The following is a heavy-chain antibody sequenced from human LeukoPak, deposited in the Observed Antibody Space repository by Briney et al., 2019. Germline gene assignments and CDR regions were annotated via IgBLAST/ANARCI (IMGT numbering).Heavy chain of an antibody. V-gene: IGHV1-69*13. CDR2: IIPIFGTA. CDR3: ARGPQPNNWNYSFDP. D-gene: IGHD1-7*01. J-gene: IGHJ5*02. Sequence: GASVKVSCKASGGTFSSYAISWVRQAPGQGLEWTGGIIPIFGTANYAQKFQSRVTITADESTSTAYMELSSLRSEDTAVYYCARGPQPNNWNYSFDPWGQGTLVTVSS. CDR1: GGTFSSYA.